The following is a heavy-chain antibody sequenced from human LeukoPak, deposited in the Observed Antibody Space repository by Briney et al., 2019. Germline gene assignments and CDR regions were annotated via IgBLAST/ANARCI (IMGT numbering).Heavy chain of an antibody. J-gene: IGHJ4*02. D-gene: IGHD3-22*01. Sequence: PGGSLRLSCAASGFTFDDYAMHWVRQAPGKGLEWVSGISWNSGSIGYADSVKGRFTISRDNAKNSLYLQMNSLRAEDTALYHCARVHVSRGYNIEYYFDYWGQGTLVTVSS. V-gene: IGHV3-9*01. CDR1: GFTFDDYA. CDR3: ARVHVSRGYNIEYYFDY. CDR2: ISWNSGSI.